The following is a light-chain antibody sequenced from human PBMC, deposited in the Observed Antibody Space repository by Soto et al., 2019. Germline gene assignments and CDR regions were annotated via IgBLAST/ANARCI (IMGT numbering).Light chain of an antibody. CDR2: AVS. V-gene: IGKV3-20*01. CDR1: RRVSSNY. J-gene: IGKJ5*01. Sequence: VVTQSQGTLSFSPGERATLSCRATRRVSSNYLGCYQQKPGQAPRLLIYAVSTRATGIPDRFSGSGSGTDFTLTISRLEPEDSALYFCQQYRPSSAISFGQGTRLEIK. CDR3: QQYRPSSAIS.